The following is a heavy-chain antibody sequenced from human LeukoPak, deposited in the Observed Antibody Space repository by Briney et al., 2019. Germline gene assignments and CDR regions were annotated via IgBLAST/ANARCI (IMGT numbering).Heavy chain of an antibody. V-gene: IGHV3-23*01. J-gene: IGHJ4*02. CDR2: ISGSGGST. Sequence: PGGSLRLSCAASGFTFSGYAMSWVRQAPGKGLEWVSAISGSGGSTYYADSVKGRFTISRDNSKNTLYLQMNSLRAEDTAVYWCAKGVDGYCSSDSCYAYDCWGQGTLVTVSS. CDR3: AKGVDGYCSSDSCYAYDC. D-gene: IGHD2-2*01. CDR1: GFTFSGYA.